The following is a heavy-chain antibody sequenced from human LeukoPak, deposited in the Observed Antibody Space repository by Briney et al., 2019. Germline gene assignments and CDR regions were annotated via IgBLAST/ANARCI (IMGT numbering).Heavy chain of an antibody. J-gene: IGHJ6*02. D-gene: IGHD2-15*01. Sequence: GESLKISCKGSGYSFTSYWMGWVRQMPGKGLEWMGIIYPGDSDTRYSPSFQGQVTISADKSISTAYLQWSSLKASDTAMYYCAREGCSGGSCYYGMDVWGQGTTVTVSS. CDR3: AREGCSGGSCYYGMDV. CDR2: IYPGDSDT. CDR1: GYSFTSYW. V-gene: IGHV5-51*01.